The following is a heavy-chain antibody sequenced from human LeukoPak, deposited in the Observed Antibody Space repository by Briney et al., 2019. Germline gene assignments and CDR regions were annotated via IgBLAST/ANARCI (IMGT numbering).Heavy chain of an antibody. D-gene: IGHD5-24*01. CDR3: ARGRGVDY. Sequence: GGSLRLSCAASGFTFSGYWMSWVRQAPGKGLEWVANIKPDGSERYYVDSVKGRFTISRDNAKNSLYLQMDSLRAEDTAVYYCARGRGVDYWGRGTLVTDSS. J-gene: IGHJ4*02. CDR1: GFTFSGYW. V-gene: IGHV3-7*01. CDR2: IKPDGSER.